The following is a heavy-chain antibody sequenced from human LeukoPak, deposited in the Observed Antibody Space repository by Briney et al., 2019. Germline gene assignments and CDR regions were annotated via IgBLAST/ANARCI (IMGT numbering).Heavy chain of an antibody. V-gene: IGHV3-48*02. CDR2: ISSSSSTT. D-gene: IGHD6-6*01. CDR1: GFTFSSYS. Sequence: GGSLRLSCAASGFTFSSYSMKWVRQAPGKGLEWVSYISSSSSTTYYADSVKGRFTISRDNAKNSLYLQTNSLRDEDTAVYYCARGDTSSWDYWGQGTLVTVSS. CDR3: ARGDTSSWDY. J-gene: IGHJ4*02.